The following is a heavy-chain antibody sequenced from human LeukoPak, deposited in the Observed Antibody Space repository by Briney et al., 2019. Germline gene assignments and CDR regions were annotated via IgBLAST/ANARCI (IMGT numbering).Heavy chain of an antibody. Sequence: GGSLRLSCTASGFTFSSYAMTWVRQAPGKGLEWASAISGSGGSTYYADSVKGRFTISRDNSKNTLYLQMNSLRAEDTAVYYCAKGPNCSTTSCYTVGLIDYWGQGTLVTVSS. J-gene: IGHJ4*02. CDR3: AKGPNCSTTSCYTVGLIDY. V-gene: IGHV3-23*01. CDR2: ISGSGGST. CDR1: GFTFSSYA. D-gene: IGHD2-2*02.